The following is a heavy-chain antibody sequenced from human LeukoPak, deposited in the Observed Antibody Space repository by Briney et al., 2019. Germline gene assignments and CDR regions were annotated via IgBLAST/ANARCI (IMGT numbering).Heavy chain of an antibody. CDR2: ISGSGGST. D-gene: IGHD3-10*01. J-gene: IGHJ3*02. Sequence: GGSLRLSCAASGFTFSSYAMSWVRQAPGKGVEWVSAISGSGGSTYYADSVKGRFTISRDNSKNTLYLQMNSLRAEDTAVYYCAKDVGILWFGELLNAFDIWGQGTMVTVSS. V-gene: IGHV3-23*01. CDR1: GFTFSSYA. CDR3: AKDVGILWFGELLNAFDI.